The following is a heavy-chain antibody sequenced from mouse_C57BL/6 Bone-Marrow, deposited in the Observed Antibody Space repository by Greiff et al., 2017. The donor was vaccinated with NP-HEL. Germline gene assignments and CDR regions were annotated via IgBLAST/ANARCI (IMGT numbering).Heavy chain of an antibody. D-gene: IGHD1-1*01. CDR3: ARGDYYGSSSFAY. CDR2: IYPRDGST. J-gene: IGHJ3*01. Sequence: VMLVESDAELVKPGASVKISCKVSGYTFTDHTIHWMKQRPEQGLEWIGYIYPRDGSTKYNEKFKGKATLTADKSSSTAYMQLNSLTSEDSAVYFCARGDYYGSSSFAYWGQGTLVTVSA. V-gene: IGHV1-78*01. CDR1: GYTFTDHT.